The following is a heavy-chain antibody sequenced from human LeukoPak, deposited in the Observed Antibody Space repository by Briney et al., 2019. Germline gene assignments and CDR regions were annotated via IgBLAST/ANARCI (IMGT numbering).Heavy chain of an antibody. J-gene: IGHJ3*02. CDR2: IRYDGRNK. V-gene: IGHV3-33*03. Sequence: PGRSLRLSCAASGFTFSSYGMHWVRQAPGKGLEWVAVIRYDGRNKFYADSLKGRFTISRDNSKNTLYLQMNSLRAGDTDVDYCAKVKRGDDFDIWGQGTLVTVSS. CDR3: AKVKRGDDFDI. D-gene: IGHD2-21*02. CDR1: GFTFSSYG.